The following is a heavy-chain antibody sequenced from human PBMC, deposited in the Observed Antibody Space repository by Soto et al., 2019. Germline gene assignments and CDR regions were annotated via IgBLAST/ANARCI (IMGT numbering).Heavy chain of an antibody. J-gene: IGHJ4*02. CDR1: GFTFDDYA. Sequence: EVQLVESGGGLVQPGRSLRLSCAASGFTFDDYAMHWVRQAPGKGLEWVSGISWNSGSIGYADSVKGRFTISRDNAKNSLYLQMNSLRAEDTALYYCAKDIVGAVAAQFDYWGQGTLVTVSS. CDR2: ISWNSGSI. CDR3: AKDIVGAVAAQFDY. D-gene: IGHD6-19*01. V-gene: IGHV3-9*01.